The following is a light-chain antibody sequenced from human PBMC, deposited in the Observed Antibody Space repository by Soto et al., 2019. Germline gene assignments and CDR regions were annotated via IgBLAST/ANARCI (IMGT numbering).Light chain of an antibody. CDR2: TTS. Sequence: AIQMTQSPSSLSASVGDRVTITCRASQDIRNDVGWYQQKPGTAPKFLIYTTSSLQSGVPSRFSGSGSGTDFTLNISSLQPEDFASYYCLQDYSYPLTFVGGTKVEI. CDR1: QDIRND. CDR3: LQDYSYPLT. J-gene: IGKJ4*01. V-gene: IGKV1-6*01.